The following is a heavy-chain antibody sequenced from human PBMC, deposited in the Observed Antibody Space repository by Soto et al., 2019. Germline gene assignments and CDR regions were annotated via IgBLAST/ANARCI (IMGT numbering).Heavy chain of an antibody. CDR2: INSDGSST. CDR1: GFTFSSYW. CDR3: ARVLGIRLFDY. V-gene: IGHV3-74*01. J-gene: IGHJ4*02. D-gene: IGHD7-27*01. Sequence: GESLKISCAASGFTFSSYWMHWVRQAPGKGLGWVSRINSDGSSTSYADSVKGRFTISRDNAKNTLYLQMNSLRAEDTAVYCCARVLGIRLFDYWGQGTLVTVSS.